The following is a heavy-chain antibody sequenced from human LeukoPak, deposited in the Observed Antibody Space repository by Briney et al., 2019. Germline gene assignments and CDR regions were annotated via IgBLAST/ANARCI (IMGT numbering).Heavy chain of an antibody. CDR2: IDGDDNK. Sequence: SGPTLLHPTPTLTLTCTFSGFSLSTSGMRVSWIRQPPGKALEWLARIDGDDNKLYSASQKTRLTISKDTSENQVVLTMTNMDPVDTATYFCVRSGYSSPFDYWGQGTLVTVSS. CDR3: VRSGYSSPFDY. CDR1: GFSLSTSGMR. V-gene: IGHV2-70*04. D-gene: IGHD6-13*01. J-gene: IGHJ4*02.